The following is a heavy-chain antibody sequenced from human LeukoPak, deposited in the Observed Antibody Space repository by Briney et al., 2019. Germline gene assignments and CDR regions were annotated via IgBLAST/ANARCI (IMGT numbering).Heavy chain of an antibody. D-gene: IGHD3-22*01. CDR2: INPNSGGT. CDR3: ARAMGYYDSSGYYYDSGFDY. J-gene: IGHJ4*02. V-gene: IGHV1-2*02. CDR1: GYTFTCYY. Sequence: ASVTVSFKASGYTFTCYYMHWVRQAPGQGLEWMGWINPNSGGTNYAQKFQGRVTMTRDTSNSTAYMKLSRLRSDDTAVYYCARAMGYYDSSGYYYDSGFDYWGQGTLVTVSS.